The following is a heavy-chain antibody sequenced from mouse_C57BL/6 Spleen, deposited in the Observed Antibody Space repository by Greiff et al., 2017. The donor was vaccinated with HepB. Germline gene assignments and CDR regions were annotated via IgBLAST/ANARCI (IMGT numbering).Heavy chain of an antibody. V-gene: IGHV1-61*01. J-gene: IGHJ3*01. CDR3: ARSAYYSNSWFAY. Sequence: QVQLQQSGAELVRPGSSVKLSCKASGYTFTSYWMDWVKQRPGQGLEWIGNIYPSDSETHYNQKFKDKATLPVDKSSSTAYMQLSSLTSEDSAVYYCARSAYYSNSWFAYWGQGTLVTVSA. CDR2: IYPSDSET. D-gene: IGHD2-5*01. CDR1: GYTFTSYW.